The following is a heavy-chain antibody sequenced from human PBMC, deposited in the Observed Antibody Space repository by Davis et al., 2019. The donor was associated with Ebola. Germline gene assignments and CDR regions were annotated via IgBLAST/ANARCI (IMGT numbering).Heavy chain of an antibody. D-gene: IGHD1-1*01. CDR2: IKKDGNEQ. Sequence: GGSLRLSCAASGFTFSSYWMSWVRQAPGRGLEWVAVIKKDGNEQHYLDSVKGRFSISRDNARRSVYLQMSRLRVEDTAVYYCARDGWNDHDHDGFDIWGLGTMVTVSS. CDR3: ARDGWNDHDHDGFDI. J-gene: IGHJ3*02. CDR1: GFTFSSYW. V-gene: IGHV3-7*03.